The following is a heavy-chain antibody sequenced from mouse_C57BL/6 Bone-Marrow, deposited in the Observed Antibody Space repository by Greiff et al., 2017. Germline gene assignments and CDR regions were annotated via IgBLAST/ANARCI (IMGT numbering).Heavy chain of an antibody. D-gene: IGHD1-1*01. CDR1: GFTFSDAW. CDR2: IRNKANNHAT. CDR3: TPLYGSSPYYYAMDY. Sequence: EVKLVESGGGLVQPGGSMKLSCAASGFTFSDAWMDWVRQSPEKGLEWVAEIRNKANNHATYYAESVKGRFTISRDDSKSSVYLQMNSLRAEDTGIYYCTPLYGSSPYYYAMDYWGQGTSVTVSS. J-gene: IGHJ4*01. V-gene: IGHV6-6*01.